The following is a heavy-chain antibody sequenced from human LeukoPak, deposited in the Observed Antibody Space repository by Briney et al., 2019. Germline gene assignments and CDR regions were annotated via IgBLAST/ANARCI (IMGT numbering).Heavy chain of an antibody. CDR3: ARADSGSYTYYFDY. CDR1: GYTFTGYY. D-gene: IGHD3-10*01. J-gene: IGHJ4*02. V-gene: IGHV1-2*02. CDR2: INPNSGGT. Sequence: ASVKVSCKASGYTFTGYYMHWVRRAPGQGLEWMGWINPNSGGTNYAQKFQGRVTMTRDTSISTAYMELSRLRSDDTAVYYCARADSGSYTYYFDYWGQGTLVTVSS.